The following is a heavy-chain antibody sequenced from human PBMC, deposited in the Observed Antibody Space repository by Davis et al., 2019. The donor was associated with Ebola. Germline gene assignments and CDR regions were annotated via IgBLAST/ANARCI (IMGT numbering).Heavy chain of an antibody. V-gene: IGHV3-48*02. CDR3: ARGRDSSGQNWYFDL. Sequence: GESLKISCTASGFTFSIYSMNWVRQVPGKGLEWISYISSASVSTYYTDSVKGRFTISRDNAKNSLFLQINSLRDEDTAVYYCARGRDSSGQNWYFDLWGRGTLVTVSS. CDR1: GFTFSIYS. J-gene: IGHJ2*01. CDR2: ISSASVST. D-gene: IGHD6-19*01.